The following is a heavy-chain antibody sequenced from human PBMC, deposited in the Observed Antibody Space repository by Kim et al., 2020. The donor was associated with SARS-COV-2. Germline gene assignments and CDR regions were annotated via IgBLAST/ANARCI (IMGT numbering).Heavy chain of an antibody. CDR3: ARDHSLVVTGLPLDY. Sequence: SETLSLTCAVYGGSFSGYYWSWIRQPSGKGLECIGEINNIGSTNCNPSVKIRVTLSVDTSKNQFSLKLSSVTAADTGVYYCARDHSLVVTGLPLDYWGQGTLVTVSS. V-gene: IGHV4-34*01. J-gene: IGHJ4*02. CDR1: GGSFSGYY. CDR2: INNIGST. D-gene: IGHD2-21*02.